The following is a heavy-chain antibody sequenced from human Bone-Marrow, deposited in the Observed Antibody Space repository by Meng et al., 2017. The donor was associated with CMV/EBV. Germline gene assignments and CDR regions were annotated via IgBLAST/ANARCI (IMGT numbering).Heavy chain of an antibody. Sequence: SETLSLTCTVSGYSISSGYYWGWIRQPPGKGLEWIGSIYHSGSTYYNPSLKSRVTISVDTSKNQFSLKLSSVTAADTAVYYCARHFIYSNYYFDYWGQRTLVTVSS. CDR3: ARHFIYSNYYFDY. CDR1: GYSISSGYY. D-gene: IGHD4-11*01. CDR2: IYHSGST. J-gene: IGHJ4*02. V-gene: IGHV4-38-2*02.